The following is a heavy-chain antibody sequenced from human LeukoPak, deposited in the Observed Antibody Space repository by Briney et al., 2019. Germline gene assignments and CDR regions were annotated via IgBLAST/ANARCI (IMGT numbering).Heavy chain of an antibody. CDR2: IGSSGITI. Sequence: GGSLTLSCAASGFTFSAHTMNWVRLAPGKGLQWVSYIGSSGITIYYAHSVEGRFTISRDNAKNSLYLQMSSLRAEDTAVYYCARGPLYDITGSYGLWGQGTLVTVSS. J-gene: IGHJ4*02. CDR1: GFTFSAHT. CDR3: ARGPLYDITGSYGL. V-gene: IGHV3-48*01. D-gene: IGHD2-8*01.